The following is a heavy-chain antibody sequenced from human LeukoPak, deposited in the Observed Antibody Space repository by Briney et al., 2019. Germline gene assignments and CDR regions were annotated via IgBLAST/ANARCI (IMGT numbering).Heavy chain of an antibody. D-gene: IGHD3-10*01. Sequence: ASVKVSCKASGGTFISYAISWVRQAPGQGLEWMGRIIPILGIANYAQKFQGRVTITADKSTSTAYMELSSLRSEDTAVYYCARGLHSYGSGSYYNAFNYWGQGTLVTVSS. CDR2: IIPILGIA. V-gene: IGHV1-69*04. CDR1: GGTFISYA. J-gene: IGHJ4*02. CDR3: ARGLHSYGSGSYYNAFNY.